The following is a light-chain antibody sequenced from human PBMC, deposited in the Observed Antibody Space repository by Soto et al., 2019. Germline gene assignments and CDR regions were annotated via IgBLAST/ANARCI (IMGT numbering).Light chain of an antibody. CDR3: ATWDSSLRAVV. Sequence: QSVLTQPPSVSAAPGQKVTISCSGSSSNIGNNYVSWYQQLPGTAPKLLIYDTFYRPSGIPDRFSGSKSGTSATLGITGLQTGDEADYYCATWDSSLRAVVFGGGTKLTVL. CDR2: DTF. V-gene: IGLV1-51*01. CDR1: SSNIGNNY. J-gene: IGLJ2*01.